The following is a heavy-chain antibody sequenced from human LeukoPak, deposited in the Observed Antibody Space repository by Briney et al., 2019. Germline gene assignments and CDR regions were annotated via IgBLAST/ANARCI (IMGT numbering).Heavy chain of an antibody. J-gene: IGHJ5*02. V-gene: IGHV1-69*02. D-gene: IGHD2-21*02. CDR2: IIPILGIA. CDR3: ASTYCGGDCYIRPDFPYWFDP. Sequence: ASVKVSCKASGYTFTGYYMHWVRQAPGQGLEWMGRIIPILGIANYAQKFQGRVTITADKSTSTAYMELSSLRSEDTAVYYCASTYCGGDCYIRPDFPYWFDPWGQGTLVTVSS. CDR1: GYTFTGYY.